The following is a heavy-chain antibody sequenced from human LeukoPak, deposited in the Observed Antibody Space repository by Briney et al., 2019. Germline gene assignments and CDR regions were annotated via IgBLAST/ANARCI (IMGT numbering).Heavy chain of an antibody. CDR2: IYYSGST. Sequence: SETLSLTCTVSGDSVSSYYWSWIRQPPGKGLEWIGYIYYSGSTNYNPSLKSRVTISVDTSKNQFSLKLSSVTAADTAVYYCASLYSSGWYDTLNYYYYGMDVWGQGTTVTVSS. V-gene: IGHV4-59*08. J-gene: IGHJ6*02. CDR1: GDSVSSYY. CDR3: ASLYSSGWYDTLNYYYYGMDV. D-gene: IGHD6-19*01.